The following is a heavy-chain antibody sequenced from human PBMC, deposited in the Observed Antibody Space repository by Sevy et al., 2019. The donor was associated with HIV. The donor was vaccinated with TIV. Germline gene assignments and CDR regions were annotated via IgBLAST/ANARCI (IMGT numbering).Heavy chain of an antibody. CDR2: INHSGST. CDR3: ARLVDTAMALDY. J-gene: IGHJ4*02. V-gene: IGHV4-34*01. Sequence: SETPSLTCAVYGGSFSGYYWSWIRQPPGKGLEWIGEINHSGSTNYNPSLKSRVTISVDTSKNQFSLKLSSVTAADTAVYYCARLVDTAMALDYWGQGTLVTVSS. CDR1: GGSFSGYY. D-gene: IGHD5-18*01.